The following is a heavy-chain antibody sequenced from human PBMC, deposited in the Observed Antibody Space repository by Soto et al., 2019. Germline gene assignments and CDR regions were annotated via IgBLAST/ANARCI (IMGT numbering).Heavy chain of an antibody. CDR1: GGSISSSYY. V-gene: IGHV4-39*01. Sequence: QLQLQESGPGLVKPSETLSLTCTVSGGSISSSYYWGWIRQPPGKGLEWIDIISYSGSAYYSPSLKSRVTIFVDTSKNQFSLKLSSVTAADTAVYYCARLFPWPGGVNAFDIWGQGTKVTVSS. CDR2: ISYSGSA. CDR3: ARLFPWPGGVNAFDI. D-gene: IGHD3-16*01. J-gene: IGHJ3*02.